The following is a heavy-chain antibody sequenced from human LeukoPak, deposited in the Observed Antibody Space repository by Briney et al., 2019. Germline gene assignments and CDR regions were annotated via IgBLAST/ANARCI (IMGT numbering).Heavy chain of an antibody. CDR3: ARYYYDSSGYCIFDY. D-gene: IGHD3-22*01. V-gene: IGHV4-59*01. J-gene: IGHJ4*02. Sequence: SETLSLTCTVSGGSISSYYWGWNRQRPGKGLEWIGYIYYSGSTNYNPSLKSVATISVDTSKNKSPLKLSPVTAADTAVYYCARYYYDSSGYCIFDYWGQGTLVTVSS. CDR1: GGSISSYY. CDR2: IYYSGST.